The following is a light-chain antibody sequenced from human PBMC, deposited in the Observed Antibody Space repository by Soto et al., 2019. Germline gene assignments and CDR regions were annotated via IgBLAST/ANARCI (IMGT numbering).Light chain of an antibody. CDR3: CSYAGSSTFYV. J-gene: IGLJ1*01. CDR1: SSDVGSYNL. V-gene: IGLV2-23*02. CDR2: VVT. Sequence: QSVLTQPASVSGSPGQSITISCTGTSSDVGSYNLVSWYQQHPGKAPKLMIYVVTKWPSGVSNRFSGSKSGNTASLTISGLQAEDEADYYCCSYAGSSTFYVFGTGTKLTDL.